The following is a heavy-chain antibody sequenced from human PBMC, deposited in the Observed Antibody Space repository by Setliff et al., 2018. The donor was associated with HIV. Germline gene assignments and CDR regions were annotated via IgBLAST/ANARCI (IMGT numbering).Heavy chain of an antibody. V-gene: IGHV4-4*09. CDR3: SRSPKGRYGDYVYAFDI. D-gene: IGHD4-17*01. Sequence: SETLSLTCTVSGDSISTYYWSWIRQPPGKGLEWIGYIYISGRTSYNPSLKSRVTISVDTSKNQFSLKLSSVTAADTAIYYCSRSPKGRYGDYVYAFDIWGQGTMVTVTS. J-gene: IGHJ3*02. CDR2: IYISGRT. CDR1: GDSISTYY.